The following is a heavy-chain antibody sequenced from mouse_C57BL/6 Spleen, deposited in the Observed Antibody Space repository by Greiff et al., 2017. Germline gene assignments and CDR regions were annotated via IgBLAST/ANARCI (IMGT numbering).Heavy chain of an antibody. CDR3: ARDEVLRQVPAWFAY. V-gene: IGHV5-17*01. CDR1: GFTFSDYG. CDR2: ISSGSSTI. Sequence: EVKLMESGGGLVKPGGSLKLSCAASGFTFSDYGMHWVRQAPEKGLEWVAYISSGSSTIYYADTVKGRFTISRDNAKNTLFLQMTSLRSEDTAMYYGARDEVLRQVPAWFAYWGQGTLVTVSA. D-gene: IGHD1-2*01. J-gene: IGHJ3*01.